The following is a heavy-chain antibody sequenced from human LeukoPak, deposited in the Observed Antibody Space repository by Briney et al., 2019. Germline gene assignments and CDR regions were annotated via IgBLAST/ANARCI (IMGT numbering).Heavy chain of an antibody. CDR3: AKGGYDFWSGYYSDYYYYMDV. V-gene: IGHV3-23*01. D-gene: IGHD3-3*01. Sequence: GGSLRLSCAASGFTFSSYAMSWVRQAPGKGLEWVSAISGSGGSTYYADSVKGRFTISRDNSKNTLYLQMNSLRAEDTAVYYCAKGGYDFWSGYYSDYYYYMDVWGKGTTVTVPS. CDR2: ISGSGGST. CDR1: GFTFSSYA. J-gene: IGHJ6*03.